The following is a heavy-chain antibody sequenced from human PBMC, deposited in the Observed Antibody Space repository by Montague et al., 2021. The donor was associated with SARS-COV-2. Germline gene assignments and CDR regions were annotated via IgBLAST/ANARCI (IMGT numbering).Heavy chain of an antibody. Sequence: SLRLSCAASGFTFHTYNMHWVRQAPGKGLEWVAVISHDGSNEYYSDSLSGRFIISRDNSQNTLYLQMNSLGPEDAAIYYCANIYYYNSGTKFDFWGQGTLVTVSS. J-gene: IGHJ4*02. V-gene: IGHV3-30*18. D-gene: IGHD3-22*01. CDR1: GFTFHTYN. CDR2: ISHDGSNE. CDR3: ANIYYYNSGTKFDF.